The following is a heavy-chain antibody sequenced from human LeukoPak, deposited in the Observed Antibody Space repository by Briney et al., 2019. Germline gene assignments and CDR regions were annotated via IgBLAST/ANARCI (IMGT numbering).Heavy chain of an antibody. V-gene: IGHV3-74*01. CDR2: ISTDRAIT. CDR3: ARDRTTVTLFDY. J-gene: IGHJ4*02. CDR1: GFTFTSVW. Sequence: GGSLRLSCAASGFTFTSVWMHWFRQVPGRGLVWISRISTDRAITGYADSVKGRFTISRDNAKNTLYLQMNSLRAEDTAVYYCARDRTTVTLFDYWGQGALVTVSS. D-gene: IGHD4-17*01.